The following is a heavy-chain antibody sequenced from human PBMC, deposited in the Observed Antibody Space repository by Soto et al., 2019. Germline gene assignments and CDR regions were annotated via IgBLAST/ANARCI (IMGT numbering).Heavy chain of an antibody. CDR1: GFTFTSSA. CDR3: AAVSDVLLWFGELNAEWYFDY. CDR2: IVVGSGNT. V-gene: IGHV1-58*01. J-gene: IGHJ4*02. D-gene: IGHD3-10*01. Sequence: SVKVSCTASGFTFTSSAVQWVRQARGQRLEWIGWIVVGSGNTNYAQKFQERVTITRDMSTSTAYMELSSLRSEDTAVYYCAAVSDVLLWFGELNAEWYFDYWGQGTLVTVSS.